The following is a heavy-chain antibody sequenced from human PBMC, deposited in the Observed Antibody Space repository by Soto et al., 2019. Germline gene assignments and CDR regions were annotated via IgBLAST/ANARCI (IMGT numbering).Heavy chain of an antibody. CDR1: GFTFSNAW. V-gene: IGHV3-15*01. CDR2: IKSKTDGGTT. D-gene: IGHD3-9*01. CDR3: TTDILTGYPNYFDY. Sequence: EVQLVESGGGLVKPGGSLRLSCAASGFTFSNAWMSWVRQAPGKGLEWVGRIKSKTDGGTTDYAAPVKGRFTISRDDSKNTLYLQMNSLKTEDTAVYYCTTDILTGYPNYFDYWGQGTLVTVSS. J-gene: IGHJ4*02.